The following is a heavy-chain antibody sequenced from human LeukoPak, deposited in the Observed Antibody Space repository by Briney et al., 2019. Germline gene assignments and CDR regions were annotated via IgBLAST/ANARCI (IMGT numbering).Heavy chain of an antibody. Sequence: GGSLRLSCAASGFTFSSYTMNWVRQAPGKGLEWVSSISSSSSYIYYADSMKGHFTISRDNAKNSLYLQMNSLRAEDTAVYYCSRNGIGALYFDCWGQGTLVTVSS. CDR2: ISSSSSYI. J-gene: IGHJ4*02. CDR1: GFTFSSYT. V-gene: IGHV3-21*01. D-gene: IGHD2-8*01. CDR3: SRNGIGALYFDC.